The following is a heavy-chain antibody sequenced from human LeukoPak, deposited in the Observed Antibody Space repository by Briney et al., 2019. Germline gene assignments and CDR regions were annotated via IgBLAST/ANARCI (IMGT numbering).Heavy chain of an antibody. J-gene: IGHJ4*02. V-gene: IGHV4-38-2*02. CDR2: IYHSGST. CDR3: ARTLIPEQLVLNF. CDR1: GYSISSGYY. D-gene: IGHD6-13*01. Sequence: PSETLSLTCTVSGYSISSGYYWGWIRQPPGKGLEWIGSIYHSGSTYYNPSLKSRVTMSVDTSKNQFSLNLRSVTPEDTAVYYCARTLIPEQLVLNFWGQGTLVTVSS.